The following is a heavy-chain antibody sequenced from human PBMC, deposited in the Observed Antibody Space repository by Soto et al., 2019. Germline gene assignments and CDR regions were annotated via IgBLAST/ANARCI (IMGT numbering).Heavy chain of an antibody. CDR1: GFILSDYA. D-gene: IGHD2-15*01. J-gene: IGHJ3*02. Sequence: GRSLRLSCAASGFILSDYAMSWVRQAPGKGLEWVAGMGGANGDTYYAESVRGRFAIFRDNFKSTLFLQLNSLRADDTAVYFCAKDGVDHNSVWDPFDIWGQGTLVTVSS. V-gene: IGHV3-23*01. CDR2: MGGANGDT. CDR3: AKDGVDHNSVWDPFDI.